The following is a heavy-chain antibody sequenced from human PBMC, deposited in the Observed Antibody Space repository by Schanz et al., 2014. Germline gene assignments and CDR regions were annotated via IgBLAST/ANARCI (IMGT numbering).Heavy chain of an antibody. CDR2: IIPIHGIV. J-gene: IGHJ3*02. V-gene: IGHV1-69*09. CDR1: GYTFTTYY. CDR3: ARGGDPEDVFDI. D-gene: IGHD5-12*01. Sequence: QVQLLQSGAEVKKPGASMKVSCKASGYTFTTYYMLWVRQAPGQGLEWMGRIIPIHGIVNYAQRFQDRVRIAADTSTSTAYMELSSLRSDDTAVYYCARGGDPEDVFDIWGQGTILTVSS.